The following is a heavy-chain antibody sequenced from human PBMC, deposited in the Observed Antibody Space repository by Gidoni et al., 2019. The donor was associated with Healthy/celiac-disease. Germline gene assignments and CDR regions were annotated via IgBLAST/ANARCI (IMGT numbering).Heavy chain of an antibody. CDR1: GGSISSYY. CDR2: IYYSGST. J-gene: IGHJ5*02. V-gene: IGHV4-59*01. CDR3: AREGVPNWFDP. Sequence: QVQLQGSGPGLVKPSATLSLTCPVSGGSISSYYWSWIRQPPGKGLEWIGYIYYSGSTNYNPSLKSRVTISVDTSKNQFSLKLSSVTAADTAVYYCAREGVPNWFDPWGQGTLVTVSS.